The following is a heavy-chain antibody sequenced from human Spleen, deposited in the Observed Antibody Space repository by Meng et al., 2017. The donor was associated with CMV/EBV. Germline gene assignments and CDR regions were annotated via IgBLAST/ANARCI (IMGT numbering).Heavy chain of an antibody. J-gene: IGHJ4*02. CDR2: ISGSGGST. D-gene: IGHD5-24*01. V-gene: IGHV3-23*01. CDR3: AKDRDGYNFI. CDR1: GFTFTYYA. Sequence: GGSLRLSCAASGFTFTYYAMSWVRQAPGKGLEWVSAISGSGGSTYYADSVKGRFTISRDNSKNTLYLQMNSLRAEDTAVYYCAKDRDGYNFIWGQGTLVTVSS.